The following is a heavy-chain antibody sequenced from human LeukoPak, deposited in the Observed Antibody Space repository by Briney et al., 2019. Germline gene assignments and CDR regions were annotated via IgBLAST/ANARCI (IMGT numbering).Heavy chain of an antibody. Sequence: SGASLRLSCAASGFTFSSYAMSWGRQAPGKGREWVSAISGSGGSTYYADSVKGRFTIYRDNSKKTLYVQVNSLGAEYTAVYYCATAPSGDYYTFDYWGQGTLVTVSS. CDR2: ISGSGGST. D-gene: IGHD3-22*01. V-gene: IGHV3-23*01. CDR3: ATAPSGDYYTFDY. J-gene: IGHJ4*02. CDR1: GFTFSSYA.